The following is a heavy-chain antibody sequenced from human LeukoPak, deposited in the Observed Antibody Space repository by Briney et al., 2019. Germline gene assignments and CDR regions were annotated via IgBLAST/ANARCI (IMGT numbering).Heavy chain of an antibody. V-gene: IGHV4-59*01. CDR3: ARVVDWGPGDFDY. CDR1: DDSITMYY. D-gene: IGHD3/OR15-3a*01. CDR2: VDHTGST. Sequence: PSETLSLTCTVSDDSITMYYWTWIRQPPGKGLEWIGYVDHTGSTKFNPSLNGRVSISRDTSNNFFSLRLRSVTAADTAVYYCARVVDWGPGDFDYWGQGTLVTVSS. J-gene: IGHJ4*02.